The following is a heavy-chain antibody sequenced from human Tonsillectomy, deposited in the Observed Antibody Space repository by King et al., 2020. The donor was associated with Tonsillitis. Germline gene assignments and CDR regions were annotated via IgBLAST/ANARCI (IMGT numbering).Heavy chain of an antibody. CDR2: IWYDGSNE. CDR3: ARDGYYYDTSDSFYFYYMDV. V-gene: IGHV3-33*08. D-gene: IGHD3-22*01. J-gene: IGHJ6*03. CDR1: GVTFSDYG. Sequence: VQLVESGGGVVLPGRSLRLSCAASGVTFSDYGMHWVRQAPGKGLEWVAIIWYDGSNEYYADSVKGRFTISRDNSKNTLYLQMNSLSPEETAIYYWARDGYYYDTSDSFYFYYMDVWGKGTTVTVSS.